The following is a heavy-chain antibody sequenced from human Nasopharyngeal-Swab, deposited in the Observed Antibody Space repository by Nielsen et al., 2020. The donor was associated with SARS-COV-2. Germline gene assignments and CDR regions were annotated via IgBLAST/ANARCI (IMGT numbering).Heavy chain of an antibody. CDR1: GFTFDDYA. CDR3: AKDMGDGYNPIQGY. V-gene: IGHV3-43*02. J-gene: IGHJ4*02. Sequence: GESLKISCAASGFTFDDYAMHWVRQAPGKGLEWVSLISGDGGSTYYADSVKGRFTISRDNSKNSLYLQMNSLRTEDTALYCCAKDMGDGYNPIQGYWGQGTLVTVSS. D-gene: IGHD5-24*01. CDR2: ISGDGGST.